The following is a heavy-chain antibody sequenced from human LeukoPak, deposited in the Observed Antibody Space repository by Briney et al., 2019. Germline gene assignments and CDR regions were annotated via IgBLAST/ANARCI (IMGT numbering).Heavy chain of an antibody. CDR1: GYTFTSYG. D-gene: IGHD6-13*01. CDR3: ARVGGSSWYQYYFDY. CDR2: ISAYNGNT. Sequence: GASVKVSCKASGYTFTSYGISWVRQAPGQGLEWMGWISAYNGNTNYAQKLQGRVTMTTDTSTSTAYMELRSLRSDDTTVYYCARVGGSSWYQYYFDYWGQGTLVTVSS. J-gene: IGHJ4*02. V-gene: IGHV1-18*01.